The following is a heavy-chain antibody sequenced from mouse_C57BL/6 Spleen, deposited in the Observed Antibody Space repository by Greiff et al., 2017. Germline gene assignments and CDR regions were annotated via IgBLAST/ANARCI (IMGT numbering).Heavy chain of an antibody. J-gene: IGHJ2*01. CDR3: ARYGPYYYDD. CDR1: GYTFTSSW. CDR2: IHPNSGST. D-gene: IGHD1-1*01. Sequence: QVQLQQSGAELVKPGASVKLSCKASGYTFTSSWMHWVKQRPGQGLEWIGMIHPNSGSTNYNEKFKSKATLTVDKSSSTAYMQLSSLTSEDSAVYYGARYGPYYYDDWGKGTTLTVSS. V-gene: IGHV1-64*01.